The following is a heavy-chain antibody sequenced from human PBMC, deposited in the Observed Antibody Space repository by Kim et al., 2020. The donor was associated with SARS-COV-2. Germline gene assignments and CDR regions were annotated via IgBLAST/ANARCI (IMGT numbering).Heavy chain of an antibody. V-gene: IGHV3-23*01. CDR1: GFTFSSYA. Sequence: GGSLRLSCAASGFTFSSYAMSWVRQAPGKGLEWVSAISGSGGSTYYADSVKGRFTISRENSKKTLYLQMNSLRAEDTAVYYCAKDAYGELFLNWFDPWGQGTLVTVSS. CDR3: AKDAYGELFLNWFDP. D-gene: IGHD3-10*01. J-gene: IGHJ5*02. CDR2: ISGSGGST.